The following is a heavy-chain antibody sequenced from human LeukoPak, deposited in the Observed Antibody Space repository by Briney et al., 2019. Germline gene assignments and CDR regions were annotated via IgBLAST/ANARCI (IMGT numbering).Heavy chain of an antibody. CDR3: ARDRAIVVVITTGFDAFDI. CDR1: GYTFTGYY. CDR2: INPNSGGT. D-gene: IGHD3-22*01. Sequence: ASVKVSCKASGYTFTGYYMHWVRQAPGQGLEWMGWINPNSGGTNYAQKFQGRVTMTRDTSISTAYMELSRLRSDDTVVYYCARDRAIVVVITTGFDAFDIWGQGTMVTVSS. J-gene: IGHJ3*02. V-gene: IGHV1-2*02.